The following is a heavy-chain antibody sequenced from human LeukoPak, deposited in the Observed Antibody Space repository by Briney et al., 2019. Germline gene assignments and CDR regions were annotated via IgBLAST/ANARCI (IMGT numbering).Heavy chain of an antibody. Sequence: SVKVSCKASGGTFSSYAISWVRQAPGQGLELMGGIIPIFGTANYAQKFQGRVTITADESTSTAYMELSSLRSEDTAVYYCARKLYDYGDYLRDAFDIWGQGTMVTVSS. V-gene: IGHV1-69*01. CDR2: IIPIFGTA. CDR3: ARKLYDYGDYLRDAFDI. D-gene: IGHD4-17*01. CDR1: GGTFSSYA. J-gene: IGHJ3*02.